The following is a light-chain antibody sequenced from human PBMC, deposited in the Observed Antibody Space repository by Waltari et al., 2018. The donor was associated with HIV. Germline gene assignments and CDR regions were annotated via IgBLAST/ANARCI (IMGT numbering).Light chain of an antibody. Sequence: QSALTQPPSASGSPGQSVTISCTGNSSDVGAYKYVSWFQQHPGKAPKLLIYDFTKRPSGVPDRSSGSKSGTTASLTVSGLQAEDEADYYCASHAGSKVVFGGGTRLTVL. V-gene: IGLV2-8*01. CDR2: DFT. J-gene: IGLJ2*01. CDR3: ASHAGSKVV. CDR1: SSDVGAYKY.